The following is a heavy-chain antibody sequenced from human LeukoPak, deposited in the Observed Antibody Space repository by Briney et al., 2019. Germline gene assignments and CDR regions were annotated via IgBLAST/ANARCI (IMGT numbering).Heavy chain of an antibody. CDR2: ISGSGGST. V-gene: IGHV3-23*01. J-gene: IGHJ3*02. CDR1: GFTFTSYS. D-gene: IGHD3-22*01. CDR3: AKDHTPTYDSSGYYYSHDAFDI. Sequence: GGSLRLSCAASGFTFTSYSMSWVRQAPGKGLEWVSAISGSGGSTYYADSVKGRFTISRDNSKNTLYLQMNSLRAEDTAVYYCAKDHTPTYDSSGYYYSHDAFDIWGQGTMVTVSS.